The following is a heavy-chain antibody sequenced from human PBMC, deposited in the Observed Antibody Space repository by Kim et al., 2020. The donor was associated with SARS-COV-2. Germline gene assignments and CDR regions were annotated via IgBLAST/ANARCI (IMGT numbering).Heavy chain of an antibody. D-gene: IGHD4-17*01. CDR2: ISSTSGFK. CDR3: ARVLSHYGDYFHPASWYYDL. J-gene: IGHJ2*01. CDR1: GFTFKTYT. V-gene: IGHV3-21*06. Sequence: GGSLRLSCESTGFTFKTYTMNWLRQPPGKGLEWVSSISSTSGFKNYADSVKGRFSISRDNTKNSLSLQMSNLRPEDTAVYYCARVLSHYGDYFHPASWYYDLWGRGTLVTVSS.